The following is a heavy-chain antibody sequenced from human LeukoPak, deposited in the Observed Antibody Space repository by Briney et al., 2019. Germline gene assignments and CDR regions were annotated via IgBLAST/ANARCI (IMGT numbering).Heavy chain of an antibody. D-gene: IGHD3-3*01. CDR2: IYYSGST. CDR3: APTYYDFWSGYRAFDP. V-gene: IGHV4-39*01. CDR1: GGSISSYY. J-gene: IGHJ5*02. Sequence: PSETLSLTCTVSGGSISSYYWGWIRQPPGKGLEWIGSIYYSGSTYYNPSLKSRVTISVDTSKNQFSLKLSSVTAADTAVYYCAPTYYDFWSGYRAFDPWGQGTLVTVSS.